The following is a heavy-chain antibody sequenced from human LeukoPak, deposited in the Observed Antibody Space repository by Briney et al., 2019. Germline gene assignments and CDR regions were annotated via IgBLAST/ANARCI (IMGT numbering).Heavy chain of an antibody. V-gene: IGHV3-48*03. CDR2: ISSSGSNI. CDR1: GFTFSSYE. D-gene: IGHD3-16*02. Sequence: GGSLRLSCADSGFTFSSYEMNWVRQAPGKGLERVSYISSSGSNIYYADSVKGRFTISRDNAKNSLYLQMNSLRAEDTAVYYCARGKVYDYVWGSYRSPAGFDPWGQGTLVTVSS. CDR3: ARGKVYDYVWGSYRSPAGFDP. J-gene: IGHJ5*02.